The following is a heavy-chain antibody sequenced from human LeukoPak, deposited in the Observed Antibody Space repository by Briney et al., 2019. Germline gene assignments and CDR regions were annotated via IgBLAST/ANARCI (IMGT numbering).Heavy chain of an antibody. D-gene: IGHD1-14*01. J-gene: IGHJ4*02. Sequence: ASVKVSCKASGYTFTGYYMHWVRQAPGQGLEWMGWINPNSGGTNYAQKFQGRVTMTRDTSISTAYMELSRLRSDDTAVYYCARTNQGSQPLGYWGQGTLVTVSS. V-gene: IGHV1-2*02. CDR2: INPNSGGT. CDR3: ARTNQGSQPLGY. CDR1: GYTFTGYY.